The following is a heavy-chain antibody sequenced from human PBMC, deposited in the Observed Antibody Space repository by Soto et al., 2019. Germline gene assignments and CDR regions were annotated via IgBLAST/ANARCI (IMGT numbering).Heavy chain of an antibody. CDR3: AKAGTHSYFDY. D-gene: IGHD1-1*01. CDR1: GFTFSIYA. Sequence: EVQLLESGGGLVQPGGSLRLSCVASGFTFSIYAMNWVRQAPGKGLEWVSALSASGGNTYYADSVKGRFTLSRDNSKNTLYLQMNSLRAEDTAVYYCAKAGTHSYFDYWGQGTLDTVSS. J-gene: IGHJ4*02. V-gene: IGHV3-23*01. CDR2: LSASGGNT.